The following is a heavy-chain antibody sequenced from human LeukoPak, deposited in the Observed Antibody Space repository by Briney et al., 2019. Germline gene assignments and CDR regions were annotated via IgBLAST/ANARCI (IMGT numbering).Heavy chain of an antibody. V-gene: IGHV4-31*03. Sequence: SQTLSLTCTVSGGSISSGGYYWSWIRQRPGKGLEWIGYIYYSGSTYYNPSLKSRVTISVDTSKNQFSLKLSSVTAADTAVYYCARGGDYYYYGMDVWGQGTTVTVSS. D-gene: IGHD4-17*01. CDR1: GGSISSGGYY. CDR3: ARGGDYYYYGMDV. CDR2: IYYSGST. J-gene: IGHJ6*02.